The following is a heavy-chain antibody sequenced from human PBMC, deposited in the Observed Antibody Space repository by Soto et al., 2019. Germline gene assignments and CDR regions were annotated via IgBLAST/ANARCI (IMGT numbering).Heavy chain of an antibody. V-gene: IGHV3-23*01. CDR1: GFTLGNYA. Sequence: EVQLLESGGDLVQPGESLRVSCAASGFTLGNYAMSWVRQAPGKGLEWVSSISGSGGSTYYADSVKGRFTIARDNSKSTLYRQMSSQRVADTALYNCARAPASSLTASRPFDYWGQGTLVTVSS. CDR2: ISGSGGST. CDR3: ARAPASSLTASRPFDY. D-gene: IGHD5-18*01. J-gene: IGHJ4*02.